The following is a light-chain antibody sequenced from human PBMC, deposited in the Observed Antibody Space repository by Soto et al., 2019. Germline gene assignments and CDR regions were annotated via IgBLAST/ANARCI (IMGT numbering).Light chain of an antibody. CDR2: DAS. V-gene: IGKV1-13*02. CDR1: QGISNA. J-gene: IGKJ4*01. CDR3: HQFNSKPLT. Sequence: AIQLTQSPSSLSASVGDRVTITCRASQGISNAVAWYQQNPGQAPELLIYDASSLQSGVPSRFSCSGSGTDFTLTINSLQPEESAHYYAHQFNSKPLTFGGGTTVQ.